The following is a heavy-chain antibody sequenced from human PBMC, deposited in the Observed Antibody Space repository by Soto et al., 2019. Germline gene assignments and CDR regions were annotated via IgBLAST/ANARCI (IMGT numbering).Heavy chain of an antibody. V-gene: IGHV3-11*04. CDR2: ISSSSSTI. CDR1: GFTFSDYY. Sequence: PGGSLRLSCAASGFTFSDYYMSWIRQAPGKGLEWVSYISSSSSTIYYADSVKGRFTISRDNAKNSLYLQMNSLRAEDTAVYYCARGAYSNYGYAYYFDYWGQGTLVTVSS. J-gene: IGHJ4*02. CDR3: ARGAYSNYGYAYYFDY. D-gene: IGHD4-4*01.